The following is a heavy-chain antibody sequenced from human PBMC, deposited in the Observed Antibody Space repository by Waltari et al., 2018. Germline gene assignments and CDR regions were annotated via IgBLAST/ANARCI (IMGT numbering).Heavy chain of an antibody. CDR2: IYHSGST. V-gene: IGHV4-30-2*01. J-gene: IGHJ6*03. CDR1: GGSISSGGYS. Sequence: QLQLQESGSGLVKPSQTLSLTCAVSGGSISSGGYSWSWIRQPPGKGLEWIGYIYHSGSTYYNPSPKSRVTISVDRSKNQFSLKLSSVTAADTAVYYCARATNYDFWSGYSYYYMDVWGKGTTVTVSS. CDR3: ARATNYDFWSGYSYYYMDV. D-gene: IGHD3-3*01.